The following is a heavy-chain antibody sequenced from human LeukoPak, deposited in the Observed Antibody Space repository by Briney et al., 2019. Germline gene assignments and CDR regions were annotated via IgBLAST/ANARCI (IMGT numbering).Heavy chain of an antibody. V-gene: IGHV5-51*01. CDR2: IYPCDSDT. J-gene: IGHJ5*02. D-gene: IGHD3-22*01. CDR1: GYSFTSYW. Sequence: GESLKISCKGSGYSFTSYWIGWVRQMSGKGLEWMGIIYPCDSDTRYSPSFQGQVTISADKSISTAYLQWSSLKAPDTAMYYCARLADYDSSGYYFPNWFDPWGQGTLVTVSS. CDR3: ARLADYDSSGYYFPNWFDP.